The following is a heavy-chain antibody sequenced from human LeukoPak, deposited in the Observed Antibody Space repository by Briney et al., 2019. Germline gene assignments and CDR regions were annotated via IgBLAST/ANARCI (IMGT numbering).Heavy chain of an antibody. J-gene: IGHJ3*02. Sequence: GGSLRLSCAASGFTFSNYWMSWVRQAPGQGLEWVSVIYSGGSTYYADSVKGRFTISRDNSKNTLYLQLNSLRADDTAVYYCARADSSGYYLNSDAFDIWGQGTMVTVSS. CDR1: GFTFSNYW. V-gene: IGHV3-53*01. CDR3: ARADSSGYYLNSDAFDI. CDR2: IYSGGST. D-gene: IGHD3-22*01.